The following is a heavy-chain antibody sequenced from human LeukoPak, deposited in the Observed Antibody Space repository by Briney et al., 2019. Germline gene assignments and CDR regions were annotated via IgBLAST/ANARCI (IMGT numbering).Heavy chain of an antibody. J-gene: IGHJ4*02. V-gene: IGHV3-15*01. CDR2: IKSKSDGGIT. CDR3: TRRSY. Sequence: GGSLRLSCAASGFSFSNSWMSGVRQAPGKGLEWVGHIKSKSDGGITDYAAPVKGRFTISRDDSKNTLYLQMNSLKTEDTAVYYCTRRSYWGQGTLVTVSS. CDR1: GFSFSNSW.